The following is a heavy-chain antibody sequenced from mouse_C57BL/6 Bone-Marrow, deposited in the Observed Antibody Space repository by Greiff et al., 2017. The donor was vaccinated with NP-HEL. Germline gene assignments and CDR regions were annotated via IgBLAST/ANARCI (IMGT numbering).Heavy chain of an antibody. CDR3: ARGNWDDYYAMDY. CDR1: GYTFTGYW. J-gene: IGHJ4*01. V-gene: IGHV1-9*01. CDR2: ILPGSGST. Sequence: QVQLQQSGAELMKPGASVKLSCTATGYTFTGYWIEWVKQRPGHGLEWIGEILPGSGSTNYNAKFKGKATFTADTSSNTAYMHLSSLTTEDSACYYCARGNWDDYYAMDYWGQGTSVTVSS. D-gene: IGHD4-1*01.